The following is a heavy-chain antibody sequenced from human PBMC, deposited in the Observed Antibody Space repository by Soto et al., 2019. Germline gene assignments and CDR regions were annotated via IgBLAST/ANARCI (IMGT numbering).Heavy chain of an antibody. J-gene: IGHJ4*02. CDR2: TYYRSNWYT. CDR1: GDSVSSSSTA. Sequence: SQTLSLTCAISGDSVSSSSTAWSWIRQSPSRGLEWLGRTYYRSNWYTDYAVSVKSRITISPDTSKNQFSLQLNSVTPEDTAVYYCARGSYYSGWVWGQGTLVTVSS. CDR3: ARGSYYSGWV. V-gene: IGHV6-1*01. D-gene: IGHD6-19*01.